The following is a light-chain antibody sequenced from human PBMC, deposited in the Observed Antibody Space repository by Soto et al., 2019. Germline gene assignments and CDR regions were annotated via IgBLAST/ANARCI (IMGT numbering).Light chain of an antibody. CDR1: SSDIGGYNY. CDR3: SSYTSSSTLVV. Sequence: QSGLTQPASVSGSPGQSITMPCTGTSSDIGGYNYVSWYQQFPGKAPKLMIYDVSNRPSGVSNRFSASKSGNTATLTISGLQAEDEASYYCSSYTSSSTLVVFGGGTKLTVL. V-gene: IGLV2-14*01. CDR2: DVS. J-gene: IGLJ2*01.